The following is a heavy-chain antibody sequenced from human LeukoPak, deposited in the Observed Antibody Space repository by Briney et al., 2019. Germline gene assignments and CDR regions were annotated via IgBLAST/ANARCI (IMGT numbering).Heavy chain of an antibody. V-gene: IGHV3-30*02. CDR2: IRYGGSHQ. J-gene: IGHJ1*01. D-gene: IGHD2/OR15-2a*01. CDR3: ARDSGTWFYLQD. CDR1: GFSFGSYG. Sequence: GGSLRLSCAASGFSFGSYGMHWVRQAPGKGLEWVAFIRYGGSHQFYADPVRGRFTISRDNPKHTLYLQMNSLRGEDTAVYFCARDSGTWFYLQDWGQGTLVTVSS.